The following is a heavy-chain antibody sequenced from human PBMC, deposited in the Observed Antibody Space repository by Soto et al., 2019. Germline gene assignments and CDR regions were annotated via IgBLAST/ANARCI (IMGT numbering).Heavy chain of an antibody. V-gene: IGHV2-5*02. CDR3: AHRLGGPPTSYVASFDY. CDR1: GFSLSTSGVG. Sequence: SGPTLVNPTQTLTLTCTFSGFSLSTSGVGVGWIRQPPGKELEWLALIYWDDDKRYSPSLKSRLTITKDTSKNQVVLTMTNMDPVDTATYYCAHRLGGPPTSYVASFDYWGQGTLVTVSS. CDR2: IYWDDDK. J-gene: IGHJ4*02. D-gene: IGHD2-2*01.